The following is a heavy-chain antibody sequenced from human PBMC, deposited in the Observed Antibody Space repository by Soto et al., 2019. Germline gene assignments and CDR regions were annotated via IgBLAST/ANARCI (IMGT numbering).Heavy chain of an antibody. CDR2: IYYSGST. J-gene: IGHJ6*03. CDR1: GGSISSYY. Sequence: QVQLQESGPGLVKPSETLSLTCTVSGGSISSYYWSWIRQPPGKGLEWIGHIYYSGSTNYNPSLKSRVTISVDTSKNQFSLKLSSVTAADTAVYYCARHGDTLLGSGRDYYYMDVWGKGTTVTVSS. V-gene: IGHV4-59*08. CDR3: ARHGDTLLGSGRDYYYMDV. D-gene: IGHD3-10*01.